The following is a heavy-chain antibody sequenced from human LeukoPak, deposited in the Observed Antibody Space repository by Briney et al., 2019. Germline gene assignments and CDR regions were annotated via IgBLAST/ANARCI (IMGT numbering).Heavy chain of an antibody. CDR1: GFTFDDYA. D-gene: IGHD6-6*01. Sequence: GRSLRLSCAASGFTFDDYAMHWVRQAPGKGLEWVSGISWNSGSIGYADSVKGRFTISRDNAKNSLYLQMNSLRAEDTASYYCAKDKSEQLVQYYVDYWGQGTLVTVSS. CDR2: ISWNSGSI. CDR3: AKDKSEQLVQYYVDY. V-gene: IGHV3-9*01. J-gene: IGHJ4*02.